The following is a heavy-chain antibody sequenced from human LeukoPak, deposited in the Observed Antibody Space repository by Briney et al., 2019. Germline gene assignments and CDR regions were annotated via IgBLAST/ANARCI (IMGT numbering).Heavy chain of an antibody. J-gene: IGHJ4*02. CDR2: ISSRSSTI. CDR1: GFTFSSYS. V-gene: IGHV3-48*04. CDR3: ARDGRGSGSYADY. Sequence: GGSLRLSCAASGFTFSSYSMNWVRQAPGKGLEWVSYISSRSSTIYYADSVKGRFTISRDNDKNSLYLQMNSLRAEDTAVYYCARDGRGSGSYADYWGQGTLVTVSS. D-gene: IGHD3-10*01.